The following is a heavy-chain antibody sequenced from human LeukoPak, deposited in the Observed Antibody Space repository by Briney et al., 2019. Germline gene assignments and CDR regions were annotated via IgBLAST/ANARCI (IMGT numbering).Heavy chain of an antibody. V-gene: IGHV3-48*01. CDR3: ARMDTAMVYYYYMDV. Sequence: GGSLRLSCAASGFTFSNYWMHWVRQAPGKGLEWVSYISSSGSTIYYADSVKGRFTISRDNSKNTLYLQMNSLRAEDTAVYYCARMDTAMVYYYYMDVWGKGTTVTISS. CDR1: GFTFSNYW. CDR2: ISSSGSTI. J-gene: IGHJ6*03. D-gene: IGHD5-18*01.